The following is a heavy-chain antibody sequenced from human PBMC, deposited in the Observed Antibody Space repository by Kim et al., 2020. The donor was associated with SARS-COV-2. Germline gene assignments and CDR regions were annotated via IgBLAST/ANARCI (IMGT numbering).Heavy chain of an antibody. CDR3: VRDHFNGNSLWDAFSL. J-gene: IGHJ3*01. Sequence: GGSLRLSCATSGFTFSVFAMSWVRQAPGKGLEWVSTIGSPDEKYYTDSVKGRFTISRDNSDNTVHPQMNSLRAEDTAIYYCVRDHFNGNSLWDAFSLWGQGTVVTVSS. D-gene: IGHD1-1*01. CDR2: IGSPDEK. CDR1: GFTFSVFA. V-gene: IGHV3-23*01.